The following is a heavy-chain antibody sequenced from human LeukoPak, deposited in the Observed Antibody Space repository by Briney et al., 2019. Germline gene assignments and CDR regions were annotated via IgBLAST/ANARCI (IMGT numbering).Heavy chain of an antibody. CDR1: GFTFSSYS. V-gene: IGHV3-21*01. CDR2: ISGTSSYI. CDR3: ARSSRSYCSSSSCQSDY. J-gene: IGHJ4*02. D-gene: IGHD2-2*01. Sequence: GGSLRLSCAASGFTFSSYSMNWVRQAPGKGPEWVSSISGTSSYIYYADSVKGRFTISRDNAKNSLFLQMNSLRAEDTAVYYCARSSRSYCSSSSCQSDYWGQGTLVTVSS.